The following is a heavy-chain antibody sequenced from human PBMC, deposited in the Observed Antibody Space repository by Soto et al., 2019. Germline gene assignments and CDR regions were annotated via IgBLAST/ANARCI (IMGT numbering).Heavy chain of an antibody. J-gene: IGHJ6*02. CDR1: GGSFSGYY. CDR3: ARSYYDLWSGYSTYDYYYYGMDV. V-gene: IGHV4-34*01. CDR2: INHSGST. D-gene: IGHD3-3*01. Sequence: PSETLSLTCAVYGGSFSGYYWSWIRQPPGKGLEWIGEINHSGSTNYNPSLKSRVTISVDTSKNQFSLKLSSVAAADTAVYYSARSYYDLWSGYSTYDYYYYGMDVWGQGTTVTVS.